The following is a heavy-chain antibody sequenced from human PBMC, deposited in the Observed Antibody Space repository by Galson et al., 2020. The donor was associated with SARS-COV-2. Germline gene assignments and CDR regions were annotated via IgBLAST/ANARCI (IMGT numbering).Heavy chain of an antibody. V-gene: IGHV4-31*03. CDR1: GGSISSGGYY. D-gene: IGHD4-17*01. CDR3: ARAPAYDYGDLPFDY. Sequence: SETLSLTCTVSGGSISSGGYYWSWIRQHPGKGLEWIGYIYYSGSTYYNPSLKRRVTISVDTSKNQFSLKMSSVTAADTAVYYCARAPAYDYGDLPFDYWGQGTLVTVSS. J-gene: IGHJ4*02. CDR2: IYYSGST.